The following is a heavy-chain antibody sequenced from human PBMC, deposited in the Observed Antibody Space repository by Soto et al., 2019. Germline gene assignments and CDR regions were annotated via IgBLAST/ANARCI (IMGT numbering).Heavy chain of an antibody. V-gene: IGHV3-30*18. D-gene: IGHD5-12*01. J-gene: IGHJ4*02. CDR1: GFTFSSYG. CDR3: AKDSLVAERWLQLSYFDY. Sequence: GGSLRLSCAASGFTFSSYGMHWVRQAPGKGLEWVAVISYDGSNKYYADSVKGRFTISRDNSKNTLYLQMNSLRAEDTAVYYCAKDSLVAERWLQLSYFDYWAQRTLVTVSS. CDR2: ISYDGSNK.